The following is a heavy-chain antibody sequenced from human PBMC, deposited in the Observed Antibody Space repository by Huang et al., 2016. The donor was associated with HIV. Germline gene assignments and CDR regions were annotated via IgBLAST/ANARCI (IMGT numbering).Heavy chain of an antibody. CDR3: ARDLWLRDLYYYYYMDV. D-gene: IGHD5-12*01. CDR2: ISYDGSNK. J-gene: IGHJ6*03. V-gene: IGHV3-30-3*01. Sequence: QVQLVESGGGVVQPGRSLRLSCAASRFTFSNYAMHWVRQAPGKGVEGVAVISYDGSNKYYADSVKGRFTISRDKSKNTLYLQMNSLRAEDTAVYYCARDLWLRDLYYYYYMDVWGKGTTVTVSS. CDR1: RFTFSNYA.